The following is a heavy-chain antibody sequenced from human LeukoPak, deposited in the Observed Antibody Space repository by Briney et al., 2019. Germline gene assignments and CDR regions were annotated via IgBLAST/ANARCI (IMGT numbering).Heavy chain of an antibody. V-gene: IGHV4-59*01. CDR1: GGSLSSYY. D-gene: IGHD6-19*01. CDR2: IYYSGST. Sequence: SETLSLTCTVSGGSLSSYYWSWIRQPPGKGLEWIGYIYYSGSTNYNPSLKSRVTISVDTSKNQFSLKLSSVTAADTAVYCCARSRRGSGWYSGWFDPWGQGTLVTVSS. J-gene: IGHJ5*02. CDR3: ARSRRGSGWYSGWFDP.